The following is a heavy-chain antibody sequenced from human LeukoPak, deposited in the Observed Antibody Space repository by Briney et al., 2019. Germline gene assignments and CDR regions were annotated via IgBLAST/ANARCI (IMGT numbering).Heavy chain of an antibody. Sequence: GGPLRLLCSACGFTFSSYHIPWVRHAPGKGPVSVTFIRCYGRNKYYGDSVKGRFPLPRHNSKSPLYLQMNSLRAEDTTVDYCAKGSGSDGYFYYYYMDVWGKGTTVTVSS. CDR1: GFTFSSYH. CDR2: IRCYGRNK. D-gene: IGHD1-26*01. V-gene: IGHV3-30*02. J-gene: IGHJ6*03. CDR3: AKGSGSDGYFYYYYMDV.